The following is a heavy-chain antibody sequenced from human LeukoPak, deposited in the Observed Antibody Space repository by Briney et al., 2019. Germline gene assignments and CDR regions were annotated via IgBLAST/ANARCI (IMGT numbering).Heavy chain of an antibody. D-gene: IGHD3-10*01. CDR2: ISGNGVST. CDR1: GFTFSNYG. V-gene: IGHV3-23*01. CDR3: PKKRGSSPGARFDY. J-gene: IGHJ4*02. Sequence: GGSLRLSRAASGFTFSNYGMNWVRQTPRPGLEWVSSISGNGVSTYYADSVKGRLTISRDNTNKTQYLQMNSLRAEDTALYYCPKKRGSSPGARFDYWSQGTLATVSS.